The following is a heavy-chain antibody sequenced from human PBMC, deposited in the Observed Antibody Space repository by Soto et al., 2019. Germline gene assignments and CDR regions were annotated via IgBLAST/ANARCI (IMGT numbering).Heavy chain of an antibody. J-gene: IGHJ6*03. Sequence: ASVKVSCKASGYTFTSYYMHWVRQAPGQGLEWMGRIIPILGIANYAQKFQGRVTITADKSTSTAYMELSSLRSEDTAVYYCARGWITGTRTNYYYMDVWGKGTTVTVSS. CDR1: GYTFTSYY. CDR2: IIPILGIA. CDR3: ARGWITGTRTNYYYMDV. V-gene: IGHV1-69*04. D-gene: IGHD1-7*01.